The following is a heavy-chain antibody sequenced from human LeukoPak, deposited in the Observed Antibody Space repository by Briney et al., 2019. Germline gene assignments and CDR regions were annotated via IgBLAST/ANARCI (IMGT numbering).Heavy chain of an antibody. V-gene: IGHV3-48*01. CDR3: ARDGWFGDYNWFDP. D-gene: IGHD3-10*01. J-gene: IGHJ5*02. CDR1: GFTFSSDS. Sequence: GESLRLSCAASGFTFSSDSMNWFRQAPGKGLEWISYISSASNTIYYADSVKGRFTISRDNAKNSVYLQMNSLRAEDTAMYDCARDGWFGDYNWFDPWGQGTLVTVSS. CDR2: ISSASNTI.